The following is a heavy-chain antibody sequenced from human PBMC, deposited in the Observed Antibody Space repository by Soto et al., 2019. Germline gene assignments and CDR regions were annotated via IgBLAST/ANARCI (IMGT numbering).Heavy chain of an antibody. D-gene: IGHD4-17*01. V-gene: IGHV4-39*01. J-gene: IGHJ5*02. CDR3: VRQGPTVPDRFDP. CDR2: IYYSGST. CDR1: GGSISSSSYY. Sequence: SETLSLTCTVSGGSISSSSYYWGWIRQPPGKGLEWIGSIYYSGSTYYNPSLKSRVTISVDTSKTQFSLKLSSVTAADTAVYYCVRQGPTVPDRFDPWGQGTLVTVAS.